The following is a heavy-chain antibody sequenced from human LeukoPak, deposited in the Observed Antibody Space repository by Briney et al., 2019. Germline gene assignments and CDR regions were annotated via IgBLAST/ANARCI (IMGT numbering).Heavy chain of an antibody. CDR3: AGGPGDYAY. D-gene: IGHD4-17*01. CDR1: GGSISSYY. J-gene: IGHJ4*02. CDR2: IYSRGST. V-gene: IGHV4-59*01. Sequence: SETLSLTCTVSGGSISSYYSSWVRQPPGKGLEWIGYIYSRGSTNFNPSLKSRVTISVDTSKNQFSLKLSSVTAADTAVYYCAGGPGDYAYWGQGTLVTVSS.